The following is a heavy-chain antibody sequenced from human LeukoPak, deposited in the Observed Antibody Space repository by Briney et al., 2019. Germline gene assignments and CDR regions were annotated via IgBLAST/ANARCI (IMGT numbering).Heavy chain of an antibody. D-gene: IGHD3-22*01. CDR3: ARSGYYPDY. J-gene: IGHJ4*02. CDR2: IYYSGST. V-gene: IGHV4-39*07. Sequence: SETLSLTCTVSGGSISSSSYYWGWIRQPPGKGLEWVGSIYYSGSTYYNPSLKSRVTISVDTSKNQFSLKLSSVTAADTAVYYCARSGYYPDYWGQGTLVTVSS. CDR1: GGSISSSSYY.